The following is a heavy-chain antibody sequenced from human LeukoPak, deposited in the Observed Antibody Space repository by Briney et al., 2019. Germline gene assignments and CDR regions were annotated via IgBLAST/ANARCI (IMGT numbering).Heavy chain of an antibody. V-gene: IGHV3-23*01. Sequence: GGSLRLSCAASGFTLSSHAMSWVRQAPGKGLEWISTFSESSGSAHYADSVKGRFTISRDISKNTLYLQLNSLRAEDTAVYYCARDPSRSWWGYFDYWGQGALVTVSS. J-gene: IGHJ4*02. CDR3: ARDPSRSWWGYFDY. D-gene: IGHD6-13*01. CDR1: GFTLSSHA. CDR2: FSESSGSA.